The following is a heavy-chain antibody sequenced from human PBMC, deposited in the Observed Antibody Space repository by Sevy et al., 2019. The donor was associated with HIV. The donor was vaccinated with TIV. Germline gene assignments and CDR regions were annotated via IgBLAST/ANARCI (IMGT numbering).Heavy chain of an antibody. CDR2: FSRSGGST. J-gene: IGHJ6*02. CDR3: AKVDVVVPVADYGLDV. CDR1: GFTFSNYA. V-gene: IGHV3-23*01. D-gene: IGHD2-2*01. Sequence: GGSLRLSCAASGFTFSNYAMTWVRQAPEKGLEWVSSFSRSGGSTYYADSVKGRFTISRDNSKNTLYVQMNSLRAEDTALYYCAKVDVVVPVADYGLDVWGQGTTVTVSS.